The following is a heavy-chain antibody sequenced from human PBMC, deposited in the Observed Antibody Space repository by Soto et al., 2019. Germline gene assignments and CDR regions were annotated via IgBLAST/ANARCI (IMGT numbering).Heavy chain of an antibody. CDR3: AKNTGGLDY. V-gene: IGHV3-30*18. CDR2: ISYDGSNK. J-gene: IGHJ4*02. D-gene: IGHD2-8*02. Sequence: LRLSCAASGFTFSSYGMHWVRQAPGKGLEWVAVISYDGSNKYYADSVKGRFTISRDNSKNTLYLQMNSLRAEDTAVYYCAKNTGGLDYWGQGTLVTVSS. CDR1: GFTFSSYG.